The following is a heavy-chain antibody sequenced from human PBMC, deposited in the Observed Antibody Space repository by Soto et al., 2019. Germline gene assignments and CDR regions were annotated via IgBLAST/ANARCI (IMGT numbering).Heavy chain of an antibody. Sequence: KVSCKASGYTFSGYYMHWVRQAPGQGLEWMGWINAKSGGTKYVQKCQGRATMTRDTSSNTVYMDLSRLTSDDTAVYYCAREGTGYSAFDIWGQGTMVTVSS. CDR1: GYTFSGYY. J-gene: IGHJ3*02. CDR3: AREGTGYSAFDI. V-gene: IGHV1-2*02. D-gene: IGHD3-9*01. CDR2: INAKSGGT.